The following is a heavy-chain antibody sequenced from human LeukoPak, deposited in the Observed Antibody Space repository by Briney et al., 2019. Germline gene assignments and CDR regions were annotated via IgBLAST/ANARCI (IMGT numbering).Heavy chain of an antibody. CDR1: GLTFRNYG. CDR3: ARDLDYGDYHFDY. CDR2: IWYDGSNQ. V-gene: IGHV3-33*01. D-gene: IGHD4-17*01. Sequence: GGSLRLSCAASGLTFRNYGMHWVRQAPGKGLEWVAVIWYDGSNQYYVDSVKGRFTVSRDNAKNTLYLQMNSLRAGDTAVYYCARDLDYGDYHFDYWGQGTLVTVSS. J-gene: IGHJ4*02.